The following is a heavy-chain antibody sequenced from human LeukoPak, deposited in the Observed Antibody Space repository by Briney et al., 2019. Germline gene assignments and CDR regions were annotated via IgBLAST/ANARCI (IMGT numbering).Heavy chain of an antibody. D-gene: IGHD2-2*01. CDR2: ISYDGNNK. CDR1: GFTLSSYG. J-gene: IGHJ4*02. Sequence: GGSLRLSCAASGFTLSSYGMHWVRQAPGKGLEWVAVISYDGNNKYYADSVKGRFAISRDNSKNTLSLQMNSLRAEDTAVYYCAITPSHFDYWGQGTLVTVSS. CDR3: AITPSHFDY. V-gene: IGHV3-30*03.